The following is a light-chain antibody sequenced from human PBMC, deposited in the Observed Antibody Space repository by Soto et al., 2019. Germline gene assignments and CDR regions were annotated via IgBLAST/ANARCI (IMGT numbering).Light chain of an antibody. CDR3: QQYYGLPPLT. CDR2: HAS. Sequence: DIQTTQSPSSLSASIGPRVTITCESSQNITNTLSWYQQKPGKAPNLLIYHASKLAKGVTSTFSGSGSGTDFSFIITRLKREDLATYYCQQYYGLPPLTVGQGTRLGI. V-gene: IGKV1-33*01. CDR1: QNITNT. J-gene: IGKJ5*01.